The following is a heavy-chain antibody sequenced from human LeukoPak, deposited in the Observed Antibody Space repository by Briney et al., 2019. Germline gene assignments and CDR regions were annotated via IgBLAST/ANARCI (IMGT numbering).Heavy chain of an antibody. D-gene: IGHD3-10*01. V-gene: IGHV5-51*01. CDR1: GYNFTNYW. CDR2: IYPDDSDT. CDR3: ARFDGSGTYELGNAFDI. J-gene: IGHJ3*02. Sequence: GESLKISCEAFGYNFTNYWIGWVRQLPGKGLEWLGIIYPDDSDTRYSPSFQGQVTISADKSISTAYLQWSSLTASDTAMYYRARFDGSGTYELGNAFDIWGQGTMVNVPS.